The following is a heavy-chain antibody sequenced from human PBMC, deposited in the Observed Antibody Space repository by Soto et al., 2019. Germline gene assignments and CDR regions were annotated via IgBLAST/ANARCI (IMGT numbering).Heavy chain of an antibody. V-gene: IGHV1-69*13. CDR2: IIPIFGTA. J-gene: IGHJ6*02. CDR1: GGTFSSYA. CDR3: ARETTTMVRGVKYYYYYYGMDV. Sequence: PVKVTCKASGGTFSSYAISWVRQAPGQGLEWMGGIIPIFGTANYAQKFQGRVTITADESTSTAYMELSSLRSEDTAVYYCARETTTMVRGVKYYYYYYGMDVWGQGTTVTVSS. D-gene: IGHD3-10*01.